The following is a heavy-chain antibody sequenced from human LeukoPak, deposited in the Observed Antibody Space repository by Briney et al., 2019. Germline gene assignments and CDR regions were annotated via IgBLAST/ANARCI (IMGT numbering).Heavy chain of an antibody. J-gene: IGHJ3*02. CDR2: IGTTGDT. CDR1: GFTFGSYD. Sequence: PGRSLRLSCAASGFTFGSYDMHWVRQATGKGLEWVSGIGTTGDTYYPGSVKGRFTISRENAKNSLYLQMNSLRAGDTAVYYCARGLYYYDSSGYYGDTFDIWGQGTMVTVSS. V-gene: IGHV3-13*04. CDR3: ARGLYYYDSSGYYGDTFDI. D-gene: IGHD3-22*01.